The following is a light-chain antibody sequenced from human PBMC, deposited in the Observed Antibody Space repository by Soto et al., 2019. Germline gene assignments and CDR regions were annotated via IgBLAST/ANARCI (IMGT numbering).Light chain of an antibody. CDR2: ATS. CDR1: QGIARY. Sequence: DVPMTQSPSSLSAFVGDRVTITCRASQGIARYLAWFQQKPGKVPKLLIYATSTLQSGVPSRFSGSGSGTDFTLTINSLQPEDVGTYYCQKYNCAPLTFGGGTKVEIK. J-gene: IGKJ4*01. CDR3: QKYNCAPLT. V-gene: IGKV1-27*01.